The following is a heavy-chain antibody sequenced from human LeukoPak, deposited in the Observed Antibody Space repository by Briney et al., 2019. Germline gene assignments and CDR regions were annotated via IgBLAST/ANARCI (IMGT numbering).Heavy chain of an antibody. CDR3: ARDRIIAVAEPFDY. J-gene: IGHJ4*02. V-gene: IGHV3-30*02. CDR1: GFTFSSYG. D-gene: IGHD6-19*01. Sequence: PGGSLRLSCAASGFTFSSYGMHWVRQAPGKGLEWVAFIRYDGSNKYYADSVKGRFTISRDNSKNTLYLQMNSLRAEDTAVYYCARDRIIAVAEPFDYWGQGTLVTVSA. CDR2: IRYDGSNK.